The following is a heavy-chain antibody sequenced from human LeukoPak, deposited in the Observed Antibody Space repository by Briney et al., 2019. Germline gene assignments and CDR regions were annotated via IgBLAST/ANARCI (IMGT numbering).Heavy chain of an antibody. CDR3: ARLLYYYDSSGYYPGGFDY. V-gene: IGHV5-51*01. D-gene: IGHD3-22*01. Sequence: GESLKISCKGSGYSFTNYRIGWVRQMPGKGLEWMGIIYPGDSDTRYSPSFQGQVTISADKSISTAYLQWSSLKASDTAMYYCARLLYYYDSSGYYPGGFDYWGQGTLVTVSS. CDR2: IYPGDSDT. CDR1: GYSFTNYR. J-gene: IGHJ4*02.